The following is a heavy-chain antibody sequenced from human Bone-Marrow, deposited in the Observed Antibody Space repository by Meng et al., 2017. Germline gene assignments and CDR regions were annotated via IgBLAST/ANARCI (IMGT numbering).Heavy chain of an antibody. D-gene: IGHD3-10*01. CDR2: IYYSGST. CDR3: ARHLYGSGSYVWFDP. V-gene: IGHV4-59*08. J-gene: IGHJ5*02. Sequence: QLQLQESGPGLVKPSETLSLTCTVSGGSISSYYWSWIRQPPGKGLEWIGYIYYSGSTNYNPSLKSRVTISVDTSKNQFSLKLSSVTAADTAVYYCARHLYGSGSYVWFDPWGQGTLVTVSS. CDR1: GGSISSYY.